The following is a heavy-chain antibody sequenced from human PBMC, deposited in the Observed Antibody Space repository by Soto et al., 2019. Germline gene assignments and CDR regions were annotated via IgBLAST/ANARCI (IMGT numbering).Heavy chain of an antibody. CDR1: GFTFSSYG. D-gene: IGHD6-6*01. J-gene: IGHJ6*02. CDR2: IWYDGSNK. CDR3: AGEEIAARPGGSVPLYYYYYGMDV. Sequence: GGSLRLSCAASGFTFSSYGMHWVRQAPGKGLEWVAVIWYDGSNKYYADSVKGRFTISRDNSKNTLYLQMNSLRAEDTAVYYCAGEEIAARPGGSVPLYYYYYGMDVWGQGTTVTVSS. V-gene: IGHV3-33*01.